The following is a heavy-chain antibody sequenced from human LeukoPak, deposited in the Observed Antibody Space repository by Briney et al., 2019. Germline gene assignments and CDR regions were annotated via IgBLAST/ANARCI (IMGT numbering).Heavy chain of an antibody. CDR1: GYTFTGYY. V-gene: IGHV1-2*04. CDR2: INPNSGGT. CDR3: ARGRRGASYYYYYYGMDV. D-gene: IGHD3-10*01. Sequence: ASVKVSCKASGYTFTGYYMHWVRQAPGQGLEWMGWINPNSGGTNYAQKFQGWVTMTRDTSISTAYMELSRLRSDDTAVYYCARGRRGASYYYYYYGMDVWGQGTTVTVSS. J-gene: IGHJ6*02.